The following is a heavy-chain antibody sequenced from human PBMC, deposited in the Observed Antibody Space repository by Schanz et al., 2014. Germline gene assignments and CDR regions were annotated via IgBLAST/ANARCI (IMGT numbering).Heavy chain of an antibody. CDR1: GGTFSSYP. V-gene: IGHV1-69*09. Sequence: QVHLVQSGAEVKKPGSSVKVSCKASGGTFSSYPINWVRQAPGQGLEWMGGVIPMLGIANYAQKFQGRVSSTADRSTSTAYMELRSLRSDNAAVYYCARGGYSSGWYDRDIARFDYWGQGTLGTVSS. CDR3: ARGGYSSGWYDRDIARFDY. D-gene: IGHD6-19*01. J-gene: IGHJ4*02. CDR2: VIPMLGIA.